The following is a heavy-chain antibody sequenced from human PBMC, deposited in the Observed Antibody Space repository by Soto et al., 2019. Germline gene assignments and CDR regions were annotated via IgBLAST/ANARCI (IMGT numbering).Heavy chain of an antibody. CDR2: ISSSGSTM. V-gene: IGHV3-48*03. CDR3: VRRYCSSTSCPFDF. D-gene: IGHD2-2*01. J-gene: IGHJ4*02. Sequence: RLSCAASGFTFRSYEMNWVRQAPGKGLEWVSYISSSGSTMYYADSVKGRFTISRDNAKISLYLQMNSLRAEDTAVYYRVRRYCSSTSCPFDFWGLGALVTVYS. CDR1: GFTFRSYE.